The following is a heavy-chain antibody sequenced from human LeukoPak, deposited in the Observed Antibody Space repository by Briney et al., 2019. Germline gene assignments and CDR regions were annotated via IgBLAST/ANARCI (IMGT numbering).Heavy chain of an antibody. J-gene: IGHJ4*02. V-gene: IGHV4-59*08. D-gene: IGHD3-16*01. CDR2: IHYSGNT. CDR3: ARLRDLYNVFEY. CDR1: GGSISGYY. Sequence: SETLSLTCTVSGGSISGYYWGWVRQPTRKGLECFGTIHYSGNTNYNPSLKSRVTMSVDTSKNQFSLRLTSVTAADTAVYYCARLRDLYNVFEYWGQGALVTVSS.